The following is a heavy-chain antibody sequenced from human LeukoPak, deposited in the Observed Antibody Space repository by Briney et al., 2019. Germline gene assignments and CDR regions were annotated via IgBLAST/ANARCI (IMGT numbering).Heavy chain of an antibody. Sequence: GASVKVSCKASGGTFSSYAISWVLQAPGQGLEWMGRIIPIFGTANYAQKFQGRVTITTDESTSTAYMELSSLRSEDTAVYYCARDDSSGWYYFDYWGQGTLVTVSS. CDR2: IIPIFGTA. CDR1: GGTFSSYA. D-gene: IGHD6-19*01. CDR3: ARDDSSGWYYFDY. V-gene: IGHV1-69*05. J-gene: IGHJ4*02.